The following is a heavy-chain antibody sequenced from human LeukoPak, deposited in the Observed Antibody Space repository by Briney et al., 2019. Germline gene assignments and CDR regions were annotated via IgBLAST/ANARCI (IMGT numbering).Heavy chain of an antibody. J-gene: IGHJ4*02. Sequence: ASVKVSCKASGYAFTGYYMHWVRQAPGQGLEWMRWINPNSGGTNYAQKLQGRVTMTTDTSTSTAYMELRSLRSADTAVYYCARIYCTNGVCSGGDYWGQGTLVTVSS. CDR1: GYAFTGYY. D-gene: IGHD2-8*01. CDR2: INPNSGGT. CDR3: ARIYCTNGVCSGGDY. V-gene: IGHV1-2*02.